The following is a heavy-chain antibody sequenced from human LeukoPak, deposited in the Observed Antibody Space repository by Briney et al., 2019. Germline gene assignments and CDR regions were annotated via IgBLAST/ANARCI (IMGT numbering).Heavy chain of an antibody. Sequence: SETLSLTCTVSGGSISSYYWSWIRQPPGKGLEWIGYIYYSGSTNYNPSLKSRVTISVDTSKNQFSLKLSSVTAADTAVYYCASGDYSSSWYGYMDVWGKGTTVTVSS. CDR3: ASGDYSSSWYGYMDV. D-gene: IGHD6-13*01. CDR1: GGSISSYY. CDR2: IYYSGST. J-gene: IGHJ6*03. V-gene: IGHV4-59*01.